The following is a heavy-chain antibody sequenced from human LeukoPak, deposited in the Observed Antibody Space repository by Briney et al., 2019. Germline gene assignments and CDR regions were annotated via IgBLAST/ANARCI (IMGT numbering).Heavy chain of an antibody. J-gene: IGHJ4*02. CDR2: IRSKAYGGTT. D-gene: IGHD1-26*01. CDR1: GFTFGDYA. V-gene: IGHV3-49*04. CDR3: TRSVGGRLHYFDY. Sequence: GGSLRLSCTAPGFTFGDYAMSWVRQAPGKGLEWVGFIRSKAYGGTTEYAASVKGRFTISRDDSKSIAYLQMNSLKTEDTAVYYCTRSVGGRLHYFDYWGQGTLVTVSS.